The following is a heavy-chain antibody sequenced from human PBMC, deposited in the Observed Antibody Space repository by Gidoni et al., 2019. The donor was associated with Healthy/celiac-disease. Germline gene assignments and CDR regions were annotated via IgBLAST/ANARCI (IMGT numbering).Heavy chain of an antibody. J-gene: IGHJ3*02. CDR3: AREVKMRTYYYDSSGYYPPVLNAFDI. CDR2: IYYSGST. Sequence: QVQLQESCPGLVKPSQTLSLTCTVSGGSISSGGYYWSWIRQHPGKGLEWIGYIYYSGSTYYNPSLKSRVTISVDTSKNQFSLKLSSVTAADTAVYYCAREVKMRTYYYDSSGYYPPVLNAFDIWGQGTMVTVSS. CDR1: GGSISSGGYY. D-gene: IGHD3-22*01. V-gene: IGHV4-31*03.